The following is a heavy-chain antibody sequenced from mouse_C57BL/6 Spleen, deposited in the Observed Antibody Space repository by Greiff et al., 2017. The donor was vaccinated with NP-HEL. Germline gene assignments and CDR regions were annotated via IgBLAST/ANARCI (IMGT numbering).Heavy chain of an antibody. V-gene: IGHV1-55*01. D-gene: IGHD2-10*02. CDR3: ARGYGNYVEFAY. CDR1: GYTFTSYW. J-gene: IGHJ3*01. CDR2: IYPGSGST. Sequence: VQLQQPGAELVKPGASVKMSCKASGYTFTSYWITWVKQRPGQGLEWIGDIYPGSGSTNYNEKFKSKATLTVDTSSSTAYMQLSSLTSEDSAVYYCARGYGNYVEFAYWGQGTLVTVSA.